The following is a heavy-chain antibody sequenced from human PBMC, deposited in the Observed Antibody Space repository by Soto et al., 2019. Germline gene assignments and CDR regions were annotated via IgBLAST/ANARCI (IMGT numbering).Heavy chain of an antibody. Sequence: SETLSLTCTVSGGSISSYYWSWIRQPPGKGLEWIGYIYYSGSTNYNPSLKRRVTISVETSKNQFSLKLSSVTAADTGVYYCARGYSIPGDFDYWGQGTLVTVSS. J-gene: IGHJ4*02. CDR3: ARGYSIPGDFDY. CDR1: GGSISSYY. CDR2: IYYSGST. D-gene: IGHD6-13*01. V-gene: IGHV4-59*01.